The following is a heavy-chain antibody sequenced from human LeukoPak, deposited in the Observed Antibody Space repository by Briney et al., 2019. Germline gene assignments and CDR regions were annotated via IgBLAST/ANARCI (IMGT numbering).Heavy chain of an antibody. CDR1: GFTFSRNW. D-gene: IGHD2-21*02. V-gene: IGHV3-7*05. CDR2: IKEDGSEK. CDR3: ATEAIVVVTARDYWYFDL. Sequence: GGSLRLSCAASGFTFSRNWMSWVRQAPGKGLEWVANIKEDGSEKYYVDSVKGRFTISRDNARNSLYLQMNSLRAEDTALYYCATEAIVVVTARDYWYFDLWGRGTLVTVSS. J-gene: IGHJ2*01.